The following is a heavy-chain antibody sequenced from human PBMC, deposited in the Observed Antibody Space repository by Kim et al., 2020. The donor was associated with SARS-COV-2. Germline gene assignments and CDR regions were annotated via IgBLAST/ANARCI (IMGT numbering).Heavy chain of an antibody. D-gene: IGHD3-3*01. CDR2: IIPIFGTA. CDR1: GGTFSSYA. V-gene: IGHV1-69*13. J-gene: IGHJ5*02. CDR3: ARGGVERQLGTIFGVVITWFDP. Sequence: SVKVSCKASGGTFSSYAISWVRQAPGQGLEWMGGIIPIFGTANYAQKFQGRVTITADESTSTAYMELSSLRSEDTAVYYCARGGVERQLGTIFGVVITWFDPWGQGSLDTVSP.